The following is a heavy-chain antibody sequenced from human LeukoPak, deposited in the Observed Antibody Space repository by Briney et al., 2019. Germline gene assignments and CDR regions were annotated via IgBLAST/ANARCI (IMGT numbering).Heavy chain of an antibody. D-gene: IGHD2-2*01. J-gene: IGHJ4*02. CDR2: ISAYNGNT. V-gene: IGHV1-18*01. CDR1: GYTFTSYG. CDR3: ARGGGIVVVPAATEFDY. Sequence: ASVKVSCKASGYTFTSYGISWVRQDPGQGLEWMGWISAYNGNTNYAQKLQGRVTMTTDTSTSTAYMELRSLRSDDTAVYYCARGGGIVVVPAATEFDYWGRGTLVTVSS.